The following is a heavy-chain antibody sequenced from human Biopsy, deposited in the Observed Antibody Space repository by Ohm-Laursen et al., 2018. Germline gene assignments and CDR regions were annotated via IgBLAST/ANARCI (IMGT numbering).Heavy chain of an antibody. Sequence: ASVKVSCNASGYSFTSYYMHWVRQAPGQGLEWMGMINPSGSTTSYPQMFQGRVTMTEDTSTDTAYMELSSLRSEDTAVYYCAADINVWNVNYWGQGTQVTVSS. J-gene: IGHJ4*02. D-gene: IGHD1-1*01. CDR3: AADINVWNVNY. V-gene: IGHV1-46*01. CDR2: INPSGSTT. CDR1: GYSFTSYY.